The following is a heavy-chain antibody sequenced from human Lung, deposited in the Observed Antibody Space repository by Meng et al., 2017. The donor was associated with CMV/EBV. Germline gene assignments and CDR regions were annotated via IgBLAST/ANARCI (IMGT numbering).Heavy chain of an antibody. Sequence: GESXKISCKGSGYTFTKYWIGWVRQMPGKGLEWMGIVYPGDSDMRYSPSFQGQVTISADKSINTAYLQWSSLKASDSAMYYCARRGEDSSLPDYYFYGMDVWXQGTTVTVSS. CDR2: VYPGDSDM. J-gene: IGHJ6*02. CDR3: ARRGEDSSLPDYYFYGMDV. D-gene: IGHD6-6*01. V-gene: IGHV5-51*01. CDR1: GYTFTKYW.